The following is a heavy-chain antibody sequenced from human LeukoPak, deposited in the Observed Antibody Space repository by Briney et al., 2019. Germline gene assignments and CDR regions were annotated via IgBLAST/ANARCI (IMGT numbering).Heavy chain of an antibody. CDR2: ISSSGSTI. J-gene: IGHJ4*02. Sequence: GGSLRPSCAASGFTFSDYYMSWIRQAPGKGLEWVSYISSSGSTIYYADSVKGRFTISRDNAKNSLYLQMNSLRAEDTAVYYCARWGISGYEQFDYWGQGTLVTVSS. D-gene: IGHD5-12*01. CDR3: ARWGISGYEQFDY. V-gene: IGHV3-11*01. CDR1: GFTFSDYY.